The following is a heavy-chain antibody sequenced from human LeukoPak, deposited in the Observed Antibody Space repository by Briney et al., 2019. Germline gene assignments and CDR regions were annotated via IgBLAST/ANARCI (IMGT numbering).Heavy chain of an antibody. CDR3: AREGNSPFDY. Sequence: SGGSLRLSYAASGFTVSSDYMSWVRQAPGKGLEWVSVIYSGGSTYYADSVKGRFTISRDNSKNTLYLQMNSLRAEDTAVYYCAREGNSPFDYWGQGTLVTVSS. CDR1: GFTVSSDY. CDR2: IYSGGST. D-gene: IGHD5-18*01. J-gene: IGHJ4*02. V-gene: IGHV3-66*01.